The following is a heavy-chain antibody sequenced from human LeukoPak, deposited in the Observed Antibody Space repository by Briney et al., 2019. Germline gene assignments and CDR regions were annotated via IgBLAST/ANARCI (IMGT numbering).Heavy chain of an antibody. CDR1: GFTFSSYA. D-gene: IGHD3-16*01. J-gene: IGHJ4*02. CDR3: AKDTAEYYDYVWGSFLAQDY. V-gene: IGHV3-23*01. CDR2: ISGSGEST. Sequence: GGSLRLSCAASGFTFSSYAMHWVRQAPGKGLEWVSGISGSGESTDYADSVKGRFTISRDNSKNTLYLQMNSLRAEDTAVYYCAKDTAEYYDYVWGSFLAQDYWGQGTLVTVSS.